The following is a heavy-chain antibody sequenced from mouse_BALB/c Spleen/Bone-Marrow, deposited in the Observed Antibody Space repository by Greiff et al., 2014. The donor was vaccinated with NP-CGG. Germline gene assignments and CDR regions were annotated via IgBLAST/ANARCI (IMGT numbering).Heavy chain of an antibody. CDR1: GFTFSSYG. Sequence: DVKLVESGGDLVKPGGSLKLSCAASGFTFSSYGMSWVRQTPDKRLEWVATISSGGSYTYYPDSVKGRFTISRDNAKNTLYLQMSSLKSEDTAMYYCARPTTVVATGGSFDYWGQGTTPTVSS. CDR3: ARPTTVVATGGSFDY. J-gene: IGHJ2*01. V-gene: IGHV5-6*02. D-gene: IGHD1-1*01. CDR2: ISSGGSYT.